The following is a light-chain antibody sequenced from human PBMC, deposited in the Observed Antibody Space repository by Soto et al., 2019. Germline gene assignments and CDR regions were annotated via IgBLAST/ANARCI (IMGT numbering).Light chain of an antibody. Sequence: DIQLTQSPSFLSASVGVRVTITCRASQGISSYLAWYQQKPGKAPKLLIYAASTLQSGVPSRFSGSGSGTDFTLTINSLQPEDFATYYCQQLNDYPLTFGGGTKVEIK. CDR1: QGISSY. J-gene: IGKJ4*01. CDR3: QQLNDYPLT. V-gene: IGKV1-9*01. CDR2: AAS.